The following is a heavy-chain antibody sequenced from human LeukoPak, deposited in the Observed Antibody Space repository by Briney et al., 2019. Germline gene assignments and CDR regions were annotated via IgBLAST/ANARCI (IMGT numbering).Heavy chain of an antibody. CDR3: ARDISGSYSAYYYMDV. D-gene: IGHD1-26*01. Sequence: PGGSLRLSCAASGFTFSSYEMNWVRQAPGKGLEWVSYIISSGSTIYYADSVKGRFTISRDNAKNSMYLQMNSLRAADTAAYYCARDISGSYSAYYYMDVWGKGTTVTISS. CDR2: IISSGSTI. CDR1: GFTFSSYE. V-gene: IGHV3-48*03. J-gene: IGHJ6*03.